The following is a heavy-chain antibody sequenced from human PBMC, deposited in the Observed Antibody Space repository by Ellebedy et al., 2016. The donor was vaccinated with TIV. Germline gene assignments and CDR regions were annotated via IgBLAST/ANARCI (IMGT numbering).Heavy chain of an antibody. CDR3: ARGSDYYGSGKLRFDY. Sequence: GESLKISCAASGFTFSSYGMHWVRQAPGTGLEWVAVIWYDGNNKYYADSVKGRFTISRDNSKNTLYLQMNSLRAEDTAVYYCARGSDYYGSGKLRFDYWGQGTLVTVSS. V-gene: IGHV3-33*01. CDR1: GFTFSSYG. J-gene: IGHJ4*02. CDR2: IWYDGNNK. D-gene: IGHD3-10*01.